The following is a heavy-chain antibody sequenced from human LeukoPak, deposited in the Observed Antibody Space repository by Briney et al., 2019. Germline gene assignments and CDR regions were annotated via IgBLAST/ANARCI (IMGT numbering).Heavy chain of an antibody. CDR3: ARTFEGGDAFDI. J-gene: IGHJ3*02. CDR1: GYTFTSYG. V-gene: IGHV1-18*01. D-gene: IGHD3-16*01. Sequence: ASVKVSCKAPGYTFTSYGISWVRQAPGQGLEWMGWISAYNGNTNYAQKLQGRVTMTTDTSTSTAYMELRSLRSDDTAVYYCARTFEGGDAFDIWGQGTMVTVSS. CDR2: ISAYNGNT.